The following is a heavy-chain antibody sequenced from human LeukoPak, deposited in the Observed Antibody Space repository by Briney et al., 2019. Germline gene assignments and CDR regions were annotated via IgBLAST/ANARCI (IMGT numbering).Heavy chain of an antibody. V-gene: IGHV4-39*01. CDR3: TRRTASGAFYFDF. D-gene: IGHD1-26*01. J-gene: IGHJ4*02. Sequence: SRATISVDTSKNQSSLKLSSVTAADTAVYYCTRRTASGAFYFDFWGQGTLVTVSS.